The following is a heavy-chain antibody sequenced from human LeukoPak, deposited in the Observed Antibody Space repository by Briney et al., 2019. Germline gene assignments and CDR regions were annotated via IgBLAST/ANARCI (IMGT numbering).Heavy chain of an antibody. D-gene: IGHD3-10*01. CDR3: ARGTPYYYGSGSLYFDY. CDR1: GGSISSYY. J-gene: IGHJ4*02. Sequence: SETLSLTCTVSGGSISSYYWSWLRQPPGKGLEWIGYIYYSGSTNYNPSLKSRVTISVDTSKNQFSLKLSSVTAADTAVYYCARGTPYYYGSGSLYFDYWGQGTLVTVSS. V-gene: IGHV4-59*01. CDR2: IYYSGST.